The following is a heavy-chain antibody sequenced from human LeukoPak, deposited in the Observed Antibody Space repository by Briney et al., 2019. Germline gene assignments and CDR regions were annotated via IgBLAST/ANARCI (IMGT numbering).Heavy chain of an antibody. Sequence: SETLSLTCTVSGYSISSGYYWGWIRQPPGQGLEWFGSIYHSGSTYYNPSLKSRVTISVDTSKNQFSLKLSSVTAADTAVYYCARFNSGSYQHYFDYWGQGTLVTVSS. D-gene: IGHD1-26*01. CDR1: GYSISSGYY. V-gene: IGHV4-38-2*02. J-gene: IGHJ4*02. CDR2: IYHSGST. CDR3: ARFNSGSYQHYFDY.